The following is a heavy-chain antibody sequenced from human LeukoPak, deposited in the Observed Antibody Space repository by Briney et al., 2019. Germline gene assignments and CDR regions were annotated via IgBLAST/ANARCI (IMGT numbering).Heavy chain of an antibody. CDR3: ARDTSCGSSTCYGDY. Sequence: ASVKVSCKASGYTFTGYYMHWVRQAPGQGLEWMGWINTYNGDTNYAHNLQGRVTMTTDTSTSTAYMELRSLRSDDTALYYCARDTSCGSSTCYGDYWGQGTLVIVSS. CDR2: INTYNGDT. J-gene: IGHJ4*02. D-gene: IGHD2-2*01. V-gene: IGHV1-18*04. CDR1: GYTFTGYY.